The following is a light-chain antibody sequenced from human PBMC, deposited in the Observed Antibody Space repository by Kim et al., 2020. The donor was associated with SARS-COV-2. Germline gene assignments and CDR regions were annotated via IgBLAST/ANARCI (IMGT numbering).Light chain of an antibody. J-gene: IGLJ3*02. CDR1: NDSSYY. CDR3: NYRDSSGNQV. Sequence: VALGPTVRITSKGDNDSSYYESRQQQKPGQAPVLVSYGKNNRTSGIPDRFSGSSAGNTAFLTISGAQAEDEADYYCNYRDSSGNQVIGGGTKLTVL. V-gene: IGLV3-19*01. CDR2: GKN.